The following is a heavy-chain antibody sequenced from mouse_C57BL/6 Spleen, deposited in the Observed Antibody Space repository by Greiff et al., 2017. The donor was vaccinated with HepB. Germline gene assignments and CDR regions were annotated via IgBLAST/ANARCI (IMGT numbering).Heavy chain of an antibody. J-gene: IGHJ1*03. CDR1: GYTFTSYT. V-gene: IGHV1-4*01. D-gene: IGHD2-5*01. CDR3: ARSDSNYRYFDV. CDR2: INPSSGYN. Sequence: QVQLQQSGAELARPGASVKMSCKASGYTFTSYTMHWVKQRPGQGLEWIGYINPSSGYNKYNQKFKDKATLTADKSSSTAYMQLSSLTSDDSAVYYCARSDSNYRYFDVWGTGTTVTVSS.